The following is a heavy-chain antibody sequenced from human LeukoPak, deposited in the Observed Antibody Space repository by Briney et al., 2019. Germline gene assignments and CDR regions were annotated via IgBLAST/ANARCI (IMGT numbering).Heavy chain of an antibody. CDR3: AKGVLGQWLVDAFDI. J-gene: IGHJ3*02. CDR2: IRYDGSNK. CDR1: GFTFSNYG. D-gene: IGHD6-19*01. V-gene: IGHV3-30*02. Sequence: PGGSLRLSCAASGFTFSNYGMHWVRQAPGKGLEWVSFIRYDGSNKYYADSVKGRFTISRDNSKNTLYLQMNSLRAEDTAVYYCAKGVLGQWLVDAFDIWGQGTMVTVSS.